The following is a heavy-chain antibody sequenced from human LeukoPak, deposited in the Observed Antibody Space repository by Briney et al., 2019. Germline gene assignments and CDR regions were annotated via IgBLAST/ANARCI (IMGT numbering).Heavy chain of an antibody. J-gene: IGHJ4*02. Sequence: GGSLRLSCAASGFTFSAFWMHWVRQAPGKGLVWVSRINSDDSRTTYADSVKGRFTISRDNAKNTLYLQMSSLRVEVTAVYYCASSRSGWIYFDYWGQGTLVTVSS. D-gene: IGHD6-19*01. CDR2: INSDDSRT. CDR1: GFTFSAFW. V-gene: IGHV3-74*01. CDR3: ASSRSGWIYFDY.